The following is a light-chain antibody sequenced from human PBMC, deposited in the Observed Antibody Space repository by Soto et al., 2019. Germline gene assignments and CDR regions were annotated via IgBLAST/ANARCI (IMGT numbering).Light chain of an antibody. J-gene: IGLJ3*02. V-gene: IGLV2-14*03. CDR1: SSDFGHPYNY. CDR2: KVS. Sequence: QSVLTQPASVSGSPGQSVTISCTGTSSDFGHPYNYVSWYQQHPGKAPKLLIFKVSNRPSGISGRFSGSKSGNTASLTISGLQAEDEADYYCMSFIDSTSTHWVLGGGTKLTVL. CDR3: MSFIDSTSTHWV.